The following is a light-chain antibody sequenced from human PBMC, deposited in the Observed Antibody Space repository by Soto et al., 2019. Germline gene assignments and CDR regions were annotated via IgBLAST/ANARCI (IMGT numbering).Light chain of an antibody. CDR1: QSISSN. CDR2: AAS. V-gene: IGKV3-20*01. J-gene: IGKJ1*01. CDR3: QQSGSSPPT. Sequence: EIVMTQSPATLSLSPGERATLSCRASQSISSNLAWYQQKPGQAPRLLIYAASNRATGIPDRFSGSGSGTDFTLTISRLEPEDFAVYYCQQSGSSPPTFGQGTKVDIK.